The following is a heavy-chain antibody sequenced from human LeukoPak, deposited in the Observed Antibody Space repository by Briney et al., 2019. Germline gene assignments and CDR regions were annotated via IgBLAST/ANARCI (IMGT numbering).Heavy chain of an antibody. Sequence: GGSLRLSCAASGFTFSSHWMSWVRQALGKGLEWVANIKQDGSEKYYVDSVKGRFTISRDNAKNSLYLQMNSLRAEDTAVYYCARDRDYVWGSYRYSPLFDYWGQGTLVTVSS. CDR3: ARDRDYVWGSYRYSPLFDY. CDR1: GFTFSSHW. D-gene: IGHD3-16*02. J-gene: IGHJ4*02. CDR2: IKQDGSEK. V-gene: IGHV3-7*01.